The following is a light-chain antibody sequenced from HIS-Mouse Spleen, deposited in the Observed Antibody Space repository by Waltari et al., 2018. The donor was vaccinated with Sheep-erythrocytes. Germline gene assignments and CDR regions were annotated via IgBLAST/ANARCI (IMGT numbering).Light chain of an antibody. Sequence: DVVMTQSPLSLPVTLGQPASISCRSSQSLVYSDGNTYLNWFQQMPGQSPRRLIYKVSNRDSGVPDRFSGSGSGTDFALKISRVEAEDVGVYYCMQGTHPYTFGQGTKLEIK. CDR3: MQGTHPYT. J-gene: IGKJ2*01. V-gene: IGKV2-30*01. CDR2: KVS. CDR1: QSLVYSDGNTY.